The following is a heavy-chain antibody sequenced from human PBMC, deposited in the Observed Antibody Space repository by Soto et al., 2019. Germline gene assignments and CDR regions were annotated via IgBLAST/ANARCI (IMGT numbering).Heavy chain of an antibody. CDR2: INPNSDVT. CDR3: VRVAFNNQYDLDY. CDR1: GYTFNAYY. V-gene: IGHV1-2*04. J-gene: IGHJ4*02. Sequence: QVQLVQSGAEVKKTGASVKVSCKASGYTFNAYYIHWVRQAPGQGLEWMGWINPNSDVTSYAQSFQDCVTMTRDMPITTAYMELTRVRSYDTAVDYCVRVAFNNQYDLDYLGQGTIIAVSS.